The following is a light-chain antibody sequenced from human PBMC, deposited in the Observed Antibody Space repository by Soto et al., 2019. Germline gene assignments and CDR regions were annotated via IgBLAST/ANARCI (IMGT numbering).Light chain of an antibody. Sequence: QSVLTQPPSVSEAPRQRVTISCSGSSSNIGNNAVNWYQQLPGKAPKLLIYYDDQLPSGVSDRFSGSKSGTSASLAISGLQSEDEADYYCAAWDDTLNGPVFGGGTKLTVL. V-gene: IGLV1-36*01. J-gene: IGLJ2*01. CDR2: YDD. CDR3: AAWDDTLNGPV. CDR1: SSNIGNNA.